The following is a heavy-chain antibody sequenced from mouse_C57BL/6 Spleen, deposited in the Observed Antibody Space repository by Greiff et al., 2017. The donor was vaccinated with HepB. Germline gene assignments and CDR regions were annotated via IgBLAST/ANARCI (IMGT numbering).Heavy chain of an antibody. Sequence: EVQRVESGGGLVQPGGSLKLSCAASGFTFSDYYMYWVRQTPEKRLEWVAYISNGGGSTYYPDTVKGRFTISRDNAKNTLYLQMSRLKSEDTAMYYCARSHYYGSSQFAYWGQGTLVTVSA. CDR2: ISNGGGST. V-gene: IGHV5-12*01. D-gene: IGHD1-1*01. CDR1: GFTFSDYY. J-gene: IGHJ3*01. CDR3: ARSHYYGSSQFAY.